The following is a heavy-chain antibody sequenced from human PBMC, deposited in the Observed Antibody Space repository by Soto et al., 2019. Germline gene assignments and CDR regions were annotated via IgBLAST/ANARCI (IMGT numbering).Heavy chain of an antibody. V-gene: IGHV1-69*02. CDR3: ARLRSVADAFEI. CDR1: GGTFSTYI. Sequence: QVQLVQSGAEVKKPGSSVKVSCKASGGTFSTYIINWVRQAPAQGLEWMGRIIPIVDVSNNAQKFQGRVRITADKSTSTAYMELSSLRSDDTAIYYCARLRSVADAFEIWGQGTMVTVSS. J-gene: IGHJ3*02. CDR2: IIPIVDVS.